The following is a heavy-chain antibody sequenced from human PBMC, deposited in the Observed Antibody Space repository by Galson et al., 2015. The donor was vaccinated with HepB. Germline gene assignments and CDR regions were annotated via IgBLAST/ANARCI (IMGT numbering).Heavy chain of an antibody. D-gene: IGHD6-13*01. Sequence: SLRLSCAASGFTFSGSAMHWVRQASGRGLEWVGRIGSKANSYATAYAASVKGRYTISRDDSKNTAYMQMNSLKTEDTAVYYCTRLGDLSGYSSLWGQGTLVTVSS. CDR3: TRLGDLSGYSSL. CDR2: IGSKANSYAT. CDR1: GFTFSGSA. V-gene: IGHV3-73*01. J-gene: IGHJ4*02.